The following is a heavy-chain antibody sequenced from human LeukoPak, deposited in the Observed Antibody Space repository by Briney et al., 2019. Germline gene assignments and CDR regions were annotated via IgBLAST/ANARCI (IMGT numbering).Heavy chain of an antibody. D-gene: IGHD6-13*01. V-gene: IGHV4-34*01. CDR1: SESFSGYY. CDR2: IYESGGT. J-gene: IGHJ4*02. CDR3: ARISAAGCFDH. Sequence: PSETLSLTCTVYSESFSGYYWSWIRQSPGMGLEWIGEIYESGGTTYNPSLKSRVTISIDTSKSQFSLNLTSVTAADTAVYYCARISAAGCFDHWGQGTLVTVSS.